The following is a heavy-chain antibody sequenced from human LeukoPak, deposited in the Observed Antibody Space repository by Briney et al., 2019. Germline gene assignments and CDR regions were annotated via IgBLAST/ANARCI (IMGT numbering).Heavy chain of an antibody. D-gene: IGHD1-26*01. CDR1: GGSISSYY. CDR2: IYYSGST. V-gene: IGHV4-59*01. J-gene: IGHJ5*02. CDR3: ARDSGSYPNWFDP. Sequence: SETLSLTCTVSGGSISSYYWSWIRQPPGKGLEWIGYIYYSGSTNYNPSLKSRLTISVDTSKNQFSLKLSSVTAADTAVYYCARDSGSYPNWFDPWGQGTLVTVSS.